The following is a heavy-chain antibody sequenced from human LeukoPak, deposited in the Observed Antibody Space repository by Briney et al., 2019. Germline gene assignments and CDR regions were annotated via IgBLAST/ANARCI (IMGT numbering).Heavy chain of an antibody. V-gene: IGHV1-2*02. D-gene: IGHD2-2*02. CDR1: GHTFTGYY. CDR2: INPNSGGT. CDR3: ARALRYCSSTSCYTFDY. Sequence: ASVKVSCKASGHTFTGYYMHWVRQAPGQGLEWMGWINPNSGGTNYAQKFQGRVTMTRDTSISTAYMELSRLRSDDTAVYYCARALRYCSSTSCYTFDYWGQGTLVTVSS. J-gene: IGHJ4*02.